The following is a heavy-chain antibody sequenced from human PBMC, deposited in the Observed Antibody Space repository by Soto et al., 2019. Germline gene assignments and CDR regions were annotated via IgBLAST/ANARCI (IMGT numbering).Heavy chain of an antibody. Sequence: GGSLRLSCAASGLTFSSYRMNWVRQAPGKGLEWVSSISSSSSYIYYADSVKGRFTISRDNAKNSLYLQMNNLRAEDTAVYYCARLLYYYDTSGYLFDPWGQGTLVTVSS. J-gene: IGHJ5*02. D-gene: IGHD3-22*01. CDR2: ISSSSSYI. CDR3: ARLLYYYDTSGYLFDP. V-gene: IGHV3-21*01. CDR1: GLTFSSYR.